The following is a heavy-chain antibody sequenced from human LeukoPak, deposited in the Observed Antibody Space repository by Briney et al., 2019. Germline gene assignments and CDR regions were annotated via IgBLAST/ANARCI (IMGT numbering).Heavy chain of an antibody. D-gene: IGHD3-3*01. CDR1: GLTVSSTY. CDR2: IYSGGST. V-gene: IGHV3-66*01. J-gene: IGHJ4*02. CDR3: ARDLLEWYFDY. Sequence: QPGGSLRLSCAASGLTVSSTYMSWVRQTPGKGLEWVSVIYSGGSTYYADSVKGRFTISRDNSKNTLYLQMHGVRAEDTAVYYCARDLLEWYFDYWGQGTLVTVSS.